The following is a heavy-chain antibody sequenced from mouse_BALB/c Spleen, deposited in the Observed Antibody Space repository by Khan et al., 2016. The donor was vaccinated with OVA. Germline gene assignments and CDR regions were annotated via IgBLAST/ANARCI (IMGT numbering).Heavy chain of an antibody. CDR2: INYSGNT. J-gene: IGHJ3*01. Sequence: VQLVESGPGLVKPSQSLSLTCTVTGYSITSEYAWNWIRQFPGNKLEWMGYINYSGNTRFNPSLKSRTSITRDTSKNQFFLQLNSVTTEDTATYYCERKDYYDYDPFPYWGQGTLVTVSA. CDR1: GYSITSEYA. V-gene: IGHV3-2*02. D-gene: IGHD2-4*01. CDR3: ERKDYYDYDPFPY.